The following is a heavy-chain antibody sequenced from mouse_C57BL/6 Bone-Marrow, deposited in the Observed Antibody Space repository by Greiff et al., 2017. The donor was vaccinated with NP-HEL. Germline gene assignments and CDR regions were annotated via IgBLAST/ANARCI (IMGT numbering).Heavy chain of an antibody. D-gene: IGHD3-1*01. CDR3: GRRAPHYYAMDY. V-gene: IGHV1-47*01. CDR2: FHPYNDDT. Sequence: VQLHQSGAELVKPGASVKMSCKASGYTFTTYPIEWMKQNHGKSLEWIGNFHPYNDDTKYNEKFKGKATLTVEKSSSTVYLELSRLTSDDSAVYYCGRRAPHYYAMDYWGQGTSVTVSS. J-gene: IGHJ4*01. CDR1: GYTFTTYP.